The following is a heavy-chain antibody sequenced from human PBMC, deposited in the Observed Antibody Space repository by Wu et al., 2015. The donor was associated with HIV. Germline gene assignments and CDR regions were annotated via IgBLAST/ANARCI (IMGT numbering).Heavy chain of an antibody. Sequence: QVQLVQSGAEVKKPGASVKVSCKASGYTFTSYDINWVRQATGQGLEWMGWMNPNSGNTGYAQKFQGRVTMTRNTSISTAYMELSSLRSEDTAVYYCARGVYYDYFDLVYLWLGTPYYYYGMVRRGPRDHGHRLL. J-gene: IGHJ6*02. CDR3: ARGVYYDYFDLVYLWLGTPYYYYGMVR. V-gene: IGHV1-8*01. CDR1: GYTFTSYD. D-gene: IGHD3-9*01. CDR2: MNPNSGNT.